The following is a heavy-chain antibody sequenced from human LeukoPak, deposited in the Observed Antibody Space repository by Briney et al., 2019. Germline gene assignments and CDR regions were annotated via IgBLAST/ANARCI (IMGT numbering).Heavy chain of an antibody. CDR1: GFTFSSYS. Sequence: KPGGSLRLSCAASGFTFSSYSMNWVRQAPGKGLEWVSSISSSSSYIYYADSVKGRFTISRDNAKNSLYLQMNSLRAEDTAVYYCARDLKRRVYYDSSGSDDAFDIWGQGTMVTVSS. D-gene: IGHD3-22*01. J-gene: IGHJ3*02. CDR3: ARDLKRRVYYDSSGSDDAFDI. CDR2: ISSSSSYI. V-gene: IGHV3-21*01.